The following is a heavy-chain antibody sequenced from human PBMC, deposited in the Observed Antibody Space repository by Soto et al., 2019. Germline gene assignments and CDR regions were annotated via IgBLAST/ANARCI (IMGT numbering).Heavy chain of an antibody. CDR3: VRDRALDSSGHWFDS. D-gene: IGHD6-19*01. CDR1: GRPVSSGCYY. J-gene: IGHJ5*01. Sequence: PSETLSLTCTVSGRPVSSGCYYWTWIRQFPGKGLEWIGYIYHIGSPSYNPSLKSRLSMSLDASKNQFSLTLTSVTAADTAIYYCVRDRALDSSGHWFDSWGQGTLVTVSS. CDR2: IYHIGSP. V-gene: IGHV4-31*03.